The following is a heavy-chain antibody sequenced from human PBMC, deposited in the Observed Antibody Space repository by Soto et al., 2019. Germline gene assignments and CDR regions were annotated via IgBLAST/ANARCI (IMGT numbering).Heavy chain of an antibody. CDR1: GFTFDDYA. V-gene: IGHV3-9*01. J-gene: IGHJ4*02. Sequence: EVQLVESGGGLVQPGRSLRLSCAASGFTFDDYAMHWVRQAPGKGLEWVSGISWNSGSIGYADSVKGRFTISRDNAKNSLYLQMNSLRAEDTALYYCAKDMAAVAGTGGFDYWGPGTLVTVSS. D-gene: IGHD6-19*01. CDR2: ISWNSGSI. CDR3: AKDMAAVAGTGGFDY.